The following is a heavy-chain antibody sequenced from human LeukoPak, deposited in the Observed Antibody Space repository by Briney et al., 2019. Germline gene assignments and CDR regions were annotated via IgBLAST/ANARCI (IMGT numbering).Heavy chain of an antibody. V-gene: IGHV3-23*01. J-gene: IGHJ2*01. D-gene: IGHD3-22*01. CDR2: SGSGGST. CDR3: ATAFYFDSSGPYWYFDL. CDR1: GFTFTTYA. Sequence: GGSLRLSCAASGFTFTTYAMNWVRQAPGKGLEWVSVSGSGGSTYYADSVKGRFTISRDNPKNTLYLEVNSLRAEDTAVYYCATAFYFDSSGPYWYFDLWGRGTLVTVSS.